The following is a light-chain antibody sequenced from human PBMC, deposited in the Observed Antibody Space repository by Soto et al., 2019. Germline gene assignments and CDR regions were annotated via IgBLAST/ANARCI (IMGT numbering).Light chain of an antibody. CDR2: VAS. Sequence: DIQMTQSPSSLSASVGDRVTITCRANEGIRSHLGWYQQKPGKAPKLLISVASNLQSGVPSRFNESGSVTEFALTISSLQPEDFATYYCLQHNYYPRTFGQGTNVEI. CDR1: EGIRSH. V-gene: IGKV1-17*01. J-gene: IGKJ1*01. CDR3: LQHNYYPRT.